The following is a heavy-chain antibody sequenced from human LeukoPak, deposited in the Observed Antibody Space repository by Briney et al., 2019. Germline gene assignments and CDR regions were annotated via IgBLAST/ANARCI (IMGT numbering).Heavy chain of an antibody. D-gene: IGHD3-10*01. CDR1: GGTFSSYA. Sequence: ASVKVSCKASGGTFSSYAISWVRQAPGQGLEWMGRIIPILGIANYAQKFRGRVTITADKSTSTAYMELSSLRSEDTAVYYCARGGRFGELIRWSFDIWGQGTMVTVSS. CDR3: ARGGRFGELIRWSFDI. J-gene: IGHJ3*02. CDR2: IIPILGIA. V-gene: IGHV1-69*04.